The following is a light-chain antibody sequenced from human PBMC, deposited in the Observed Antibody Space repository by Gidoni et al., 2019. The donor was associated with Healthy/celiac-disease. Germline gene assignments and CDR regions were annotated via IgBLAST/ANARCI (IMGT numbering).Light chain of an antibody. Sequence: DIVMTQSPDSLAASLGERATINCKSSQSVLYSPNNKNYLAWYQQKPGQPPKLLMYWASTRESGVPDRFSGSGSGTDFTLTISSLQAEDVAVYYCQQYYSTPITFGPXTKVDIK. CDR1: QSVLYSPNNKNY. CDR2: WAS. CDR3: QQYYSTPIT. V-gene: IGKV4-1*01. J-gene: IGKJ3*01.